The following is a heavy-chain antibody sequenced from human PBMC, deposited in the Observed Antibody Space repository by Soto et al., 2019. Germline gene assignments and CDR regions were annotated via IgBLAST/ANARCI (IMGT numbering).Heavy chain of an antibody. CDR3: GRLEDGYNYIWFDP. D-gene: IGHD5-12*01. CDR2: IYYSGST. J-gene: IGHJ5*02. CDR1: GGSISSSSYY. Sequence: SETLSLTCTVSGGSISSSSYYWGWIRQPPGKGLEWIGSIYYSGSTYYNPSLKSRVTISVDTSKNQFSLKLSSVTAADTAVYYCGRLEDGYNYIWFDPWGQGTLVTVSS. V-gene: IGHV4-39*01.